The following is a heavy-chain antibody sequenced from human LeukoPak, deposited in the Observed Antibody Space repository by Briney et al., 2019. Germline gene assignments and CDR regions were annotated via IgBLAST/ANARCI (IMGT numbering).Heavy chain of an antibody. V-gene: IGHV4-38-2*02. Sequence: SETLSLTCAVSDYSITSDYYWGWIRQPPGKALEWIGSIYHSGSTYYNPSLNRRVTISVDTSKNQFSLKLTSVTAADTAVYYCAREGSTSGTNWFDPWGQGTLVTVSS. CDR1: DYSITSDYY. CDR3: AREGSTSGTNWFDP. CDR2: IYHSGST. J-gene: IGHJ5*02. D-gene: IGHD3-10*01.